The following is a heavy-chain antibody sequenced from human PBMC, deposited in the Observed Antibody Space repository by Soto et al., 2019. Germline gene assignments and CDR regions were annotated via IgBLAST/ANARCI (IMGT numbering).Heavy chain of an antibody. CDR2: ISSNGGST. CDR1: GFTFSSYA. D-gene: IGHD3-22*01. Sequence: PGGSLRLSCSASGFTFSSYAMHWVRQAPGKGLENVSAISSNGGSTYYAYSVKGRFTISRDNSKNTLYLQMSSLRAEDTAVYYCVKDLSPDYYYDRAEPRAFDIWGQGTMVTVSS. V-gene: IGHV3-64D*08. J-gene: IGHJ3*02. CDR3: VKDLSPDYYYDRAEPRAFDI.